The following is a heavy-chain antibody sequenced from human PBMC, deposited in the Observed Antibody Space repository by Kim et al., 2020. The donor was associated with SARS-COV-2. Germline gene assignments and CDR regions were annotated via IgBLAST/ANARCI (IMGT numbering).Heavy chain of an antibody. V-gene: IGHV2-5*01. CDR3: VHAIDTTGYYPFDY. J-gene: IGHJ4*02. Sequence: YSPSLKSRLTITKDTSKNQVVLTMTNMAPVDTATYYCVHAIDTTGYYPFDYWGQGTLVTVSS. D-gene: IGHD3-22*01.